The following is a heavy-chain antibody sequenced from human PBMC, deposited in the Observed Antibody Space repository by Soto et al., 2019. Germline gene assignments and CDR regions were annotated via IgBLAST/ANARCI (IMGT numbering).Heavy chain of an antibody. CDR3: ASVPVQLPNFYYYGMDV. Sequence: SETLSLTCAVSGASINSGDYYWSWIRQPPGKGLEWIGYIYHNGNTYYKPSLQSRGTISLDTSKNQFSLKLDSVTAADKAVYFCASVPVQLPNFYYYGMDVWGQGTTGT. CDR2: IYHNGNT. J-gene: IGHJ6*02. V-gene: IGHV4-30-4*01. CDR1: GASINSGDYY. D-gene: IGHD1-1*01.